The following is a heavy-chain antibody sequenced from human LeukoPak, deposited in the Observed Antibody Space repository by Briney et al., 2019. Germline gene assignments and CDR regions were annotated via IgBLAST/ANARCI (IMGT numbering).Heavy chain of an antibody. Sequence: ASVKVSCKASGYTFTSYDMNWVRQATGQGLEWMGWMNPNSGNTGYAQKFQGRVTMTRNTSISTAYMELSSLRSEDTAVYYCARGGVVSYCSGGDCYPSGLMDVWGKGTTVTISS. CDR2: MNPNSGNT. CDR1: GYTFTSYD. CDR3: ARGGVVSYCSGGDCYPSGLMDV. J-gene: IGHJ6*04. D-gene: IGHD2-15*01. V-gene: IGHV1-8*01.